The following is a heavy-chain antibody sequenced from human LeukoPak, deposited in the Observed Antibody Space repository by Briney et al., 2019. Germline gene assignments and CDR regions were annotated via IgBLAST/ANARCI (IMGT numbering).Heavy chain of an antibody. CDR1: GYTLTKLS. CDR2: FDPEDGET. D-gene: IGHD3-10*01. Sequence: ASVKVSCKVSGYTLTKLSMHWVRQAPGKGLEWMGGFDPEDGETIYAQKFQGGVTMTEDTSTDTAYMELSSLRSEDTAVYYCATGHYGSGAKTAGFDYWGQGTLVTVSS. CDR3: ATGHYGSGAKTAGFDY. J-gene: IGHJ4*02. V-gene: IGHV1-24*01.